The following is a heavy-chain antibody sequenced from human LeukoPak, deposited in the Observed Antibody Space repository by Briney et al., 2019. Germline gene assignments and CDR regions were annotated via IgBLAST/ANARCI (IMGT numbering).Heavy chain of an antibody. CDR3: AGGSGGNLPYDY. V-gene: IGHV4-31*03. CDR1: GASIRSGGYY. Sequence: KTSETLSLTCTVSGASIRSGGYYWSWIRQHPGKGLEWIGYIYYSGITYYSPSLKSRVAMAVDTSKNQFSLKLSSVTAADTAVYYCAGGSGGNLPYDYWGQGTLVTVSS. D-gene: IGHD4-23*01. J-gene: IGHJ4*02. CDR2: IYYSGIT.